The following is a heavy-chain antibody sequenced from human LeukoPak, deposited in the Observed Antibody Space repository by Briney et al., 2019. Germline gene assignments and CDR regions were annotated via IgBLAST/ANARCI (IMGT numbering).Heavy chain of an antibody. Sequence: ASVKVSCKASGYTFTGYYMHWVRQAPGQGLEWMGWINPNSGGINYAQKFQGRVSMTRDTSISTAYMELSGLRSDDTAVYYCARDRTYYYDSSGSGFDYWGQGTLVTVSS. CDR2: INPNSGGI. CDR1: GYTFTGYY. J-gene: IGHJ4*02. D-gene: IGHD3-22*01. CDR3: ARDRTYYYDSSGSGFDY. V-gene: IGHV1-2*02.